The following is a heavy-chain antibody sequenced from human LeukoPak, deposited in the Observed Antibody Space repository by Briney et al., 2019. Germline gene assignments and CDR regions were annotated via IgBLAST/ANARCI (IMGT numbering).Heavy chain of an antibody. CDR3: AKDASAHFDY. CDR2: ISYDGSNK. V-gene: IGHV3-30*18. Sequence: GGSLRLSCAASGFTFSSYGMHWVRQAPGKGLEWVAVISYDGSNKYYADSVKGRFTISRDNSKNTLYLKMNSLRAEDTAVYYCAKDASAHFDYWGQGTLVTVSS. CDR1: GFTFSSYG. J-gene: IGHJ4*02.